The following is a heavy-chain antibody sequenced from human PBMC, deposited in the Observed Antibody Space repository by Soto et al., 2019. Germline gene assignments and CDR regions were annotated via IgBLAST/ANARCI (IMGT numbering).Heavy chain of an antibody. J-gene: IGHJ4*02. V-gene: IGHV1-69*01. CDR2: IIPIFGTT. CDR3: ARGPSSTYYYDSSGYLGCPF. Sequence: QVQLVQSGAEVKKPGSSVKVSCKASGGTFSRYTISWVRQAPGQGLEWMGGIIPIFGTTNYAQKFQGRVTITADESTSTAYMELRSLRSEDTAVYYCARGPSSTYYYDSSGYLGCPFWGQGTLVTVSS. D-gene: IGHD3-22*01. CDR1: GGTFSRYT.